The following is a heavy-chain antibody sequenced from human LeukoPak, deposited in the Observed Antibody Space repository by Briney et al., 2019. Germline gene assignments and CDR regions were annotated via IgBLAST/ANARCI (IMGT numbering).Heavy chain of an antibody. CDR1: GFTFSSYA. V-gene: IGHV3-23*01. D-gene: IGHD1-26*01. CDR2: ISGSGGST. J-gene: IGHJ4*02. Sequence: GGSLRLSCAASGFTFSSYAMHWVRQAPGKGLEWVSAISGSGGSTYYADSVKGRFTISRDNSKNTLYLQMNSLRAEDTAVYYCAKAGYSGSYFSSFDYWGQGTLVTVSS. CDR3: AKAGYSGSYFSSFDY.